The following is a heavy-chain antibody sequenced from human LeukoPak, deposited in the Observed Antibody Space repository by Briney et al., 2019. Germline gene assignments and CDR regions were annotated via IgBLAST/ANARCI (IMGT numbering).Heavy chain of an antibody. V-gene: IGHV4-39*01. CDR1: GASIRSSDYY. D-gene: IGHD1-1*01. CDR2: VYYSGST. J-gene: IGHJ4*02. CDR3: ARHGNWEPFDY. Sequence: PSETLSLTCVLYGASIRSSDYYWAWIRPPPGKGLEWIGTVYYSGSTYYNPSLKSRLTISVGTSNNSISLKVHSLTAAYTAVYYWARHGNWEPFDYWGQGSLVTVSS.